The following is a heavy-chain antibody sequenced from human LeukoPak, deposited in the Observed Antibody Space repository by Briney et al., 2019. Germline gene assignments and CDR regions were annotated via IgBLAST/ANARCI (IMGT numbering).Heavy chain of an antibody. J-gene: IGHJ4*02. D-gene: IGHD4-23*01. V-gene: IGHV3-30*04. CDR1: GFTFNKYA. CDR3: ARGARKGDDYGGFFDY. CDR2: ISYDGSYK. Sequence: RSGGSLRLSCAASGFTFNKYAIHWVRQAPGKGLEWVTVISYDGSYKDYPDSVKGRFTISRDNSKNTLYLQMNSLRPEDTAVYYCARGARKGDDYGGFFDYWGQGTLATVSS.